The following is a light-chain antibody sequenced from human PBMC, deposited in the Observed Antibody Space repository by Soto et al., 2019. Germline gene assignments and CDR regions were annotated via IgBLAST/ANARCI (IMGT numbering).Light chain of an antibody. J-gene: IGKJ1*01. CDR3: QQSRNYPWT. V-gene: IGKV1-5*03. Sequence: DIQMTQSPSTLSASLGDRVTITCRASQSIDFYLAWYQQKPGKAPKLLIYEASNLESGVPSRFSGSGYGTEFILTISSLQPDDFATYYCQQSRNYPWTFGQGTKV. CDR1: QSIDFY. CDR2: EAS.